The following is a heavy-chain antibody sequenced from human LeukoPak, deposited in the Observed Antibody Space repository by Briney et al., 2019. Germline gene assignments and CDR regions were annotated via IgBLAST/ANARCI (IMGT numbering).Heavy chain of an antibody. CDR3: ARVYDSSGYRRAFDI. Sequence: ASVKVSCKASGGTLSSYAISWVRQAPGQGLEWMGGIIPIFGTANYAQKFQGRVTITADESTSTAYMELSSLRSEDTAVYYCARVYDSSGYRRAFDIWGQGTMVTVSS. V-gene: IGHV1-69*13. D-gene: IGHD3-22*01. J-gene: IGHJ3*02. CDR2: IIPIFGTA. CDR1: GGTLSSYA.